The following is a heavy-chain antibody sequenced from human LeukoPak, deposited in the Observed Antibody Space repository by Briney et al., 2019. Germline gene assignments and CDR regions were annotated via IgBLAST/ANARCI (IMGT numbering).Heavy chain of an antibody. J-gene: IGHJ4*02. V-gene: IGHV3-30*03. Sequence: PGGSLRLSCAASGFTFSSYSMNWVRQAPGKGLEWVAVISYDGSNKYYEDSVKGRFTISRDNSKNTLYLQMNSLRAEDTAVYYCARDGTIHWGQGTLVTVSS. CDR3: ARDGTIH. D-gene: IGHD3-9*01. CDR2: ISYDGSNK. CDR1: GFTFSSYS.